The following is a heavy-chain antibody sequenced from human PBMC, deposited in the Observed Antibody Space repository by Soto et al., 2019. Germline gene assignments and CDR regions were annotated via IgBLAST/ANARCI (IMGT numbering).Heavy chain of an antibody. CDR2: INPSGGST. Sequence: ASVKVSCKASGYIFTSFYMYWVRQAPGQGLEWMGRINPSGGSTSYAQKFQGRVTMTRDTSTSTVYMELSSLRSEDTAVYYCTRRGSGWLLVYWGQGTLVTVSS. D-gene: IGHD6-19*01. V-gene: IGHV1-46*03. CDR3: TRRGSGWLLVY. CDR1: GYIFTSFY. J-gene: IGHJ4*02.